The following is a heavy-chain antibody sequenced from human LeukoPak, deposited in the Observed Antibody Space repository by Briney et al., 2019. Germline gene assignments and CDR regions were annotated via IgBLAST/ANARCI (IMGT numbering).Heavy chain of an antibody. CDR3: AGDRGITITKDFDY. D-gene: IGHD1-1*01. J-gene: IGHJ4*02. CDR1: GSTLAESY. V-gene: IGHV1-24*01. CDR2: YDPEEGGI. Sequence: ASVKVSCKVSGSTLAESYIHWLRQAPGKGLEWMGGYDPEEGGIIYAQKFLDRVTMTEDTSTTTAYMEVSSLRSEDTAVYFCAGDRGITITKDFDYWGQGTVVTVSS.